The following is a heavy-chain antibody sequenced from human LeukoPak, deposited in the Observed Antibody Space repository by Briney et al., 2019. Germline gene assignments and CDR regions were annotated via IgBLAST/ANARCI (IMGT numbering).Heavy chain of an antibody. V-gene: IGHV4-31*03. J-gene: IGHJ4*02. D-gene: IGHD3-22*01. CDR2: IYYSGST. Sequence: PSETLSLTCTVSGDSINSLDLWSWVRQPPGKGLEWIGYIYYSGSTYYNPSLKSRVTISVDTSKNQFSLKLSSVTAADTAVYYCASTDTYYYDSSGLDYWGQGTLVTVSS. CDR3: ASTDTYYYDSSGLDY. CDR1: GDSINSLDL.